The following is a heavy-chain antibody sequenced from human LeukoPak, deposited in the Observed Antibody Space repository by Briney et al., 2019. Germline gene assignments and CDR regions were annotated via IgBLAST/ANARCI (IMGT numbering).Heavy chain of an antibody. Sequence: SVKVSCKASGYTFTDYYIHWVRQAPGQGLEWMGWINPNNGGAKFAQKFQGRVTMTRDTSITTAYMELSGLRSDDAAVYYCTRSRAFDYWGQGTLVTVSS. D-gene: IGHD3-10*01. J-gene: IGHJ4*02. CDR2: INPNNGGA. CDR3: TRSRAFDY. V-gene: IGHV1-2*02. CDR1: GYTFTDYY.